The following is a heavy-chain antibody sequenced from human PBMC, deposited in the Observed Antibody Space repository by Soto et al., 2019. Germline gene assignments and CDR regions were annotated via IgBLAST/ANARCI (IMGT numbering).Heavy chain of an antibody. CDR3: ARGHGSGSYP. V-gene: IGHV4-59*08. J-gene: IGHJ5*02. Sequence: SETLSLTSTVSGCSISSYYLIWIRQPPGKGLEWIGYIYYSGSTNYNPSLKSRVTISVDTSKNQFSLKLSSVTAADTDVYYCARGHGSGSYPWGQGTLVTVSS. CDR1: GCSISSYY. CDR2: IYYSGST. D-gene: IGHD3-10*01.